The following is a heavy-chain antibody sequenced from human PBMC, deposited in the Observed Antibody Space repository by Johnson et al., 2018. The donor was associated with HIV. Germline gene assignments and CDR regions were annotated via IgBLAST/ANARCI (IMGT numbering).Heavy chain of an antibody. V-gene: IGHV3-7*02. Sequence: VQLVESGGGVVQPGRSLRLSCAASKFTFNNYAIHWVRQAPGKGLEWVANIKQDGSEKYYVDSVKGRFTISRDNAKNSLYLQMNSMRAEDTAVYYCARGVEMATIRDVGDAFDIWGQGTMVTVSS. CDR2: IKQDGSEK. CDR1: KFTFNNYA. J-gene: IGHJ3*02. D-gene: IGHD5-24*01. CDR3: ARGVEMATIRDVGDAFDI.